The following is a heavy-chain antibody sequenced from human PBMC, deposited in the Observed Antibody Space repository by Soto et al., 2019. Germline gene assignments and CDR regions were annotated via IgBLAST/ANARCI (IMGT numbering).Heavy chain of an antibody. CDR3: ARERSYHDFDY. Sequence: QVQLVQSGAEVKKPGASVKVSCKASGYTFTSYGITWVRQAPGQGLEWMGWISGYNGDTNYAQKFQGRVTMTTDTSTSTAYVELMTLRSDDTAVYYCARERSYHDFDYWGQGTRVTVSS. V-gene: IGHV1-18*01. J-gene: IGHJ4*02. CDR1: GYTFTSYG. CDR2: ISGYNGDT. D-gene: IGHD3-16*02.